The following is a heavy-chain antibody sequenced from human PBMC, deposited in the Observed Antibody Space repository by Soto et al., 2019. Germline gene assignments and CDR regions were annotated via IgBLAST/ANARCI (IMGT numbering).Heavy chain of an antibody. CDR2: ISGSGGST. Sequence: XGSLRLSCTASGFTFSSYSLIWVRQAPGKGLEWVSAISGSGGSTYYADSVKGRFTISRDNSKNTLYLQMNSLRAEDTAVYYCEKYTSDYGLSDWGQGTLVTVSS. J-gene: IGHJ4*02. CDR3: EKYTSDYGLSD. CDR1: GFTFSSYS. D-gene: IGHD3-10*01. V-gene: IGHV3-23*01.